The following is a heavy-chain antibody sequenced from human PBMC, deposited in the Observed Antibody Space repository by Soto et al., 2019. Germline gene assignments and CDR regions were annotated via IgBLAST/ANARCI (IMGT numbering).Heavy chain of an antibody. Sequence: NPSETLSLTCTVSGGSISSYYWSWIRQPPGKGLEWIGYIYYSGSTNHNPSLKSRVTISVDTSKNQFSLKLSSVTAADTAVYYCARDRGGQLVRGWFDPWGQGTLVTVSS. V-gene: IGHV4-59*01. CDR2: IYYSGST. CDR3: ARDRGGQLVRGWFDP. CDR1: GGSISSYY. J-gene: IGHJ5*02. D-gene: IGHD6-6*01.